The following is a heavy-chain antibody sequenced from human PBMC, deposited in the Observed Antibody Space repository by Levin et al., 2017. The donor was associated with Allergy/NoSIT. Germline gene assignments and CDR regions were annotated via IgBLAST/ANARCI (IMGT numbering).Heavy chain of an antibody. CDR3: ARRAWGPTGSDPFYFDY. J-gene: IGHJ4*02. V-gene: IGHV5-51*01. Sequence: GGSLRLSCKIFGFNFANSWVGWVRQMPGKGLEWMGIVYPGDSDARYSPSFQGHVTFSVDKSITTAYLQLTHLRPSDSGMYFCARRAWGPTGSDPFYFDYWGQGSLVTVSS. CDR2: VYPGDSDA. D-gene: IGHD3-16*01. CDR1: GFNFANSW.